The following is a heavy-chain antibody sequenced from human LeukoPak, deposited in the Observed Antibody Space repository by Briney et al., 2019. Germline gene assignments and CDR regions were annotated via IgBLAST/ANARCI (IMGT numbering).Heavy chain of an antibody. V-gene: IGHV3-21*01. CDR2: ISSSSSCI. J-gene: IGHJ5*02. CDR3: ARSGGSGWYWFDP. Sequence: GGSLRLSCAASGFTPSSYSMNWVRQAPGKGLEWVSSISSSSSCIYYADSVKGRFTISRDNAKNSLYLQMNSLRAEDTAVYYCARSGGSGWYWFDPWGQGTLVTVSS. D-gene: IGHD6-19*01. CDR1: GFTPSSYS.